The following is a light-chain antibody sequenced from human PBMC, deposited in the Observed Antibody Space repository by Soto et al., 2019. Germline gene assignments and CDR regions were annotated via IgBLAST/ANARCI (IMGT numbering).Light chain of an antibody. CDR1: QSISSW. CDR2: KAS. J-gene: IGKJ3*01. CDR3: QQYSGYPFT. V-gene: IGKV1-5*03. Sequence: DIQMTQSPSTLSASVGDRVTITCRASQSISSWLAWYQQKPGKAPKLLIYKASSLESGVPSRFSGSGSWTEFTLTISSLQPDDFATYFCQQYSGYPFTFGPGTKVDIK.